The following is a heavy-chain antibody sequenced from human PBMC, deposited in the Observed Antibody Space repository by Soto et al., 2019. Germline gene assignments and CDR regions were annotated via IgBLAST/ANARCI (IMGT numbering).Heavy chain of an antibody. CDR2: IYQSGST. D-gene: IGHD6-13*01. J-gene: IGHJ4*02. V-gene: IGHV4-4*02. CDR3: ARASATIAAAAIFDY. Sequence: SETLSLTCSVSGGSISSHYWSWVRQPPGKGLEWIGEIYQSGSTNYNPSLESRVRMSVDKSRNQFSLKLTSVSAADTAVYYCARASATIAAAAIFDYWGQGTLVTVSS. CDR1: GGSISSHY.